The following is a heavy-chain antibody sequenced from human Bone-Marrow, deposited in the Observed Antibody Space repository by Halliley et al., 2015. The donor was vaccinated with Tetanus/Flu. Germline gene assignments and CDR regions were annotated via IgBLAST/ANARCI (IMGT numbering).Heavy chain of an antibody. CDR3: ASERGSDDYSIWFDS. Sequence: TLSLTCTVSDGSISSYSWSWIRQPPGKGLEWIGYISDSGSTDYNPSLKSRVTLSVDTSKNQFSLKLSSVTAADTAVYYCASERGSDDYSIWFDSWGQGTLVTVSS. J-gene: IGHJ5*01. CDR2: ISDSGST. V-gene: IGHV4-59*01. CDR1: DGSISSYS. D-gene: IGHD4-4*01.